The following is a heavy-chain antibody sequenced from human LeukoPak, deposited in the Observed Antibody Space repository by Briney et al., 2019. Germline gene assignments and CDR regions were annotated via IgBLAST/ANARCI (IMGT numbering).Heavy chain of an antibody. CDR1: GGSFSGYY. J-gene: IGHJ4*02. CDR3: ARSVWGYFHYFDY. D-gene: IGHD2-8*01. CDR2: INHSGST. V-gene: IGHV4-34*01. Sequence: SETLSLTCAVYGGSFSGYYRSWLRQPPGKGLEWIGEINHSGSTNYNPSLKSRVTISVDTSKNQFSLKLSSVTAADTAVYYCARSVWGYFHYFDYWGQGTLVTVSS.